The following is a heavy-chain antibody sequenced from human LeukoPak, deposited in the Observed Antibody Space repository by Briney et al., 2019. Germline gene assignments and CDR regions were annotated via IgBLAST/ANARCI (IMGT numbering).Heavy chain of an antibody. CDR3: ASHGNIVVVVGGAAFDY. J-gene: IGHJ4*02. CDR1: GGSISSSSYC. V-gene: IGHV4-39*01. Sequence: SETLSLTCTVAGGSISSSSYCWGWLRQPPGKGLEWIGSIYYAGNTYYNPSLKSRVTISVDTSKNLFSLKLSSVTAAGTAVYFCASHGNIVVVVGGAAFDYWGVGTLVTVSS. CDR2: IYYAGNT. D-gene: IGHD2-15*01.